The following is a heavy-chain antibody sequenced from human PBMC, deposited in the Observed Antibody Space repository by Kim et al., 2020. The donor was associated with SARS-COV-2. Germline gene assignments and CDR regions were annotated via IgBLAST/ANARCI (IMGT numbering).Heavy chain of an antibody. J-gene: IGHJ6*02. CDR3: AREVPYLTGVYYYYYGMDV. D-gene: IGHD3-9*01. V-gene: IGHV1-18*01. CDR2: ISAYNGNT. Sequence: ASVKVSCKASGYTFTSYGISWVRQAPGQGLEWIGWISAYNGNTNYAQQLQGRVTMTTDTSTSTAYLELRSLRSDDTAVYYCAREVPYLTGVYYYYYGMDVWGQGATVTVSS. CDR1: GYTFTSYG.